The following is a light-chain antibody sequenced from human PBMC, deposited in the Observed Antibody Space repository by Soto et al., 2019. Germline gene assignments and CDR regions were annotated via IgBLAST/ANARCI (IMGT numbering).Light chain of an antibody. J-gene: IGKJ4*01. V-gene: IGKV3-15*01. Sequence: EMVMTRSASTRCVSPGEGATLSFRASQSVRRDLAWYQQRPGQAPRLLIYGASTRASGIPARFSGSGSGTEFTLTISSLQSEDFAVYYCQQYNNWPLTFGGGT. CDR2: GAS. CDR1: QSVRRD. CDR3: QQYNNWPLT.